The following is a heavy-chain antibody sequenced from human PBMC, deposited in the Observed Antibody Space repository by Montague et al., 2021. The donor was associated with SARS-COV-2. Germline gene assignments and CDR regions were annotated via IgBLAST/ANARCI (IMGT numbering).Heavy chain of an antibody. CDR1: GGSISGSNYY. Sequence: TLSLTCTVSGGSISGSNYYWAWIRQPPGEGLEWIGYIYYSGSTYYNPSLKSRVTISVDTSKNQFSLKLSSVTAADTAVYYCASTYGGNLGYYYYYMDVWGKGTTVTVSS. CDR2: IYYSGST. D-gene: IGHD4-23*01. V-gene: IGHV4-31*03. CDR3: ASTYGGNLGYYYYYMDV. J-gene: IGHJ6*03.